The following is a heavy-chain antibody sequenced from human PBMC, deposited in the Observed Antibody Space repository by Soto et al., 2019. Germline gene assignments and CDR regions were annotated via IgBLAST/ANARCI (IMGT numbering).Heavy chain of an antibody. CDR3: ARDKTPHYYDSSGYYAVY. CDR2: ISAYNGNT. Sequence: VASVKVSCKASGYTFTSYGISWVRQAPGQGLEWMGWISAYNGNTNYAQKLQGRVTMTTDTSTSTAYMELRSLRSDDTAVYYCARDKTPHYYDSSGYYAVYWGQGTLVTVSS. J-gene: IGHJ4*02. CDR1: GYTFTSYG. V-gene: IGHV1-18*01. D-gene: IGHD3-22*01.